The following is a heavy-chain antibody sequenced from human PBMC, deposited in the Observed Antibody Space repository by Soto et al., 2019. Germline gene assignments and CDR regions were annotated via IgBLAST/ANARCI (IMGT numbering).Heavy chain of an antibody. Sequence: GGSLRLSCAASGLIFSDYAMYWVRQAPGKGLEWVSVISGSDGTTYYADSVRGRFTMSRDNSRNTIYLQMMSLRAEDTAVYYCAKVIGGSESYWGGSHYYYALDVWGQWTTGTVSS. D-gene: IGHD3-10*01. CDR2: ISGSDGTT. CDR1: GLIFSDYA. V-gene: IGHV3-23*01. J-gene: IGHJ6*02. CDR3: AKVIGGSESYWGGSHYYYALDV.